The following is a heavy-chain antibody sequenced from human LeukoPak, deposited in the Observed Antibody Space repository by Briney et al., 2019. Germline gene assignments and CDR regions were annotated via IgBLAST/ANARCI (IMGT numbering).Heavy chain of an antibody. V-gene: IGHV4-59*08. CDR2: IYYSGST. J-gene: IGHJ5*02. CDR3: ARHPDYYGSGSSPNWFDP. CDR1: GGSISSYY. Sequence: PSETLCLTCTVSGGSISSYYWSWIRQPPGKGLGWIGYIYYSGSTNYNPSLKSRVTISVDTSKNQFSLKLSSVTAADTAVYYCARHPDYYGSGSSPNWFDPWGQGTLVTVSS. D-gene: IGHD3-10*01.